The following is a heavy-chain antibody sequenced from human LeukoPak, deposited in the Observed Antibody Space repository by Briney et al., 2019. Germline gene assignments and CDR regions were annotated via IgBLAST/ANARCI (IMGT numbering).Heavy chain of an antibody. CDR3: ARDMKRSRARWENLGFDP. Sequence: ASVKVSCKASGYTFTSYGISCVRQAPGHGLEWMGWISVYNGNTNYAQKLQGRVTMTTDTSTSTAYMELRSLRSDDTAVYYRARDMKRSRARWENLGFDPWGQGTLVTVSS. V-gene: IGHV1-18*01. J-gene: IGHJ5*02. CDR1: GYTFTSYG. D-gene: IGHD1-26*01. CDR2: ISVYNGNT.